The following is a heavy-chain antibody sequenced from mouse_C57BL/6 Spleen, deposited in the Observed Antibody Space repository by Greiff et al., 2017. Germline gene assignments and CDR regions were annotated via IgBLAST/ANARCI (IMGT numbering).Heavy chain of an antibody. CDR3: ARAGSGPFAY. CDR1: GYTFTSYW. D-gene: IGHD3-2*02. V-gene: IGHV1-69*01. J-gene: IGHJ3*01. Sequence: QVQLQQPGAELVMPGASVKLSCKASGYTFTSYWMHWVKQRPGQGLEWIGEIDPSDSYTNYTQKFKGKSTLTVDESSSTAYMQLSSLTSEDAAVYYCARAGSGPFAYWGQGTLVTVSA. CDR2: IDPSDSYT.